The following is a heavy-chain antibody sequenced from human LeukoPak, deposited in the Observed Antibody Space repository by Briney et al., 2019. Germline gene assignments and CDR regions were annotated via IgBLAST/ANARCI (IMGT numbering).Heavy chain of an antibody. J-gene: IGHJ5*02. D-gene: IGHD3-10*01. CDR3: ARDLGPGRAFWFDP. CDR2: TYYRSRWYN. V-gene: IGHV6-1*01. Sequence: SQTLSLTCAISGDSVSSNSGGWNWIRQSPSRGLEWLGRTYYRSRWYNDYAVFVESRITINPDTSKNQLSLRLNSVTPADTAVYYCARDLGPGRAFWFDPWGQGTLVTVSS. CDR1: GDSVSSNSGG.